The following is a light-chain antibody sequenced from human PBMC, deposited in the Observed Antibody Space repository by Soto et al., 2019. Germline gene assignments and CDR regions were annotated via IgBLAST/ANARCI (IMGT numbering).Light chain of an antibody. V-gene: IGKV1-39*01. J-gene: IGKJ2*01. Sequence: DIQMTQSPSSLSASVGDRGTITCRASQSVSSDLNWYQQKPGQAPKLLIFAASRLQRGVPSRFSGSGSGTDFTLTINSLQPEDFASYYCQQTYSVPHTFGQGTKLE. CDR2: AAS. CDR1: QSVSSD. CDR3: QQTYSVPHT.